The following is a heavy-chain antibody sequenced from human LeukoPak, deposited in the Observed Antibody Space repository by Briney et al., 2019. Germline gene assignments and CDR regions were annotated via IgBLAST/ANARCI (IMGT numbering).Heavy chain of an antibody. CDR1: GFIVSSNY. Sequence: GSLRLSCAASGFIVSSNYMSWVRQAPGKGLEWIGYIYYSGSTNYNPSLKSRVTISVDTSKNQFSLKLSSVTAADTAVYYCARDDYGDYDYWGQGTLVTVSS. V-gene: IGHV4-59*02. D-gene: IGHD4-17*01. CDR2: IYYSGST. J-gene: IGHJ4*02. CDR3: ARDDYGDYDY.